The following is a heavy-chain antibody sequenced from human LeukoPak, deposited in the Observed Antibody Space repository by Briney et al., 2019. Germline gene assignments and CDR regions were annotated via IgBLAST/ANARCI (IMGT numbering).Heavy chain of an antibody. CDR2: INPNSGGT. J-gene: IGHJ4*02. D-gene: IGHD3-22*01. V-gene: IGHV1-2*06. Sequence: ASVKVSCKASGYTFTGYYMHWVRQAPGQGLEWMGRINPNSGGTKYAQKFQGRVTMTRDTSISTAYMELSRLRFDDTAGYYCARTALDLYYYDSSGSAGFDYWGQGTLVTVSS. CDR1: GYTFTGYY. CDR3: ARTALDLYYYDSSGSAGFDY.